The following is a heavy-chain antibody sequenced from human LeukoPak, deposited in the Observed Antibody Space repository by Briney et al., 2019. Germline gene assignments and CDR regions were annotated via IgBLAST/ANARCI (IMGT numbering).Heavy chain of an antibody. CDR1: GFTVSSNY. V-gene: IGHV3-66*02. J-gene: IGHJ4*02. CDR2: IYSGGST. Sequence: GGSLRLSCAASGFTVSSNYMSWVRQAPGKGLEWVSVIYSGGSTYYADSVKGRFTISRDNSKNTLYLQMNSLRAEDTAVYYCARGSRYYYDSSGYWDSPNDYWGQGTLVTVSS. D-gene: IGHD3-22*01. CDR3: ARGSRYYYDSSGYWDSPNDY.